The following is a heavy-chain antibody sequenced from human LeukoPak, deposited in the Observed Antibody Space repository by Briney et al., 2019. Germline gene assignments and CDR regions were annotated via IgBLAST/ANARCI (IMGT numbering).Heavy chain of an antibody. CDR2: INHSGYT. CDR3: ARGRAGSGLMIN. Sequence: SETLSLTCAVYGGSFSGYYWNWIRQPPGRGLEWIGEINHSGYTNYNPSLKSRVTKSVDTSKNQFSLKVSSVTAADTAVYYCARGRAGSGLMINWGQGTLVTVSS. J-gene: IGHJ4*02. D-gene: IGHD2-8*01. V-gene: IGHV4-34*01. CDR1: GGSFSGYY.